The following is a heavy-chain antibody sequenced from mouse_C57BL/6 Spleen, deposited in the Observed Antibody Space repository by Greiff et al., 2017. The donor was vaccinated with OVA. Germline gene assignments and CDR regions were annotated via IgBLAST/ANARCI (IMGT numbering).Heavy chain of an antibody. CDR3: ARVNYYGSSHSWFAY. J-gene: IGHJ3*01. Sequence: QVQLQQPGAELVMPGASVKLSCKASGYTFTSYWMHWVKQRPGQGLEWIGEIDPSDSYTNYNQKFKGKSTLTVDKSSSTAYMQLSSLTSEDSAVYYCARVNYYGSSHSWFAYWGQGTLVTVSA. D-gene: IGHD1-1*01. CDR2: IDPSDSYT. V-gene: IGHV1-69*01. CDR1: GYTFTSYW.